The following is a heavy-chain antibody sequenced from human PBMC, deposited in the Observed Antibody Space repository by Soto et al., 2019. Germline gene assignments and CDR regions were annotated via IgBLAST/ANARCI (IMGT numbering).Heavy chain of an antibody. CDR1: GYTFTSYD. D-gene: IGHD3-9*01. CDR3: ARGRNDILTGDAFDI. V-gene: IGHV1-8*01. CDR2: MNPNSGNT. J-gene: IGHJ3*02. Sequence: ASVKVSCKASGYTFTSYDINLVRQATGQGLEWMGWMNPNSGNTGYAQKFQGRVTMTRNTSISTAYMELSSLRSEDTAVYYCARGRNDILTGDAFDIWGQGTMVTVSS.